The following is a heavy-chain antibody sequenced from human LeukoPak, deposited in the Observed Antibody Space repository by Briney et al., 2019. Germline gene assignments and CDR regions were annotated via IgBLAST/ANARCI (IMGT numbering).Heavy chain of an antibody. J-gene: IGHJ5*01. Sequence: GESLKISWKGSGYSFASYWSGWVRQMPGKGLEWMGIIYPGDSDTRYSPSFQGQVTISADKSISTAYLQCSSLKASDTAMYYCARLGEAATPWFDSWGQGTLVTASS. CDR2: IYPGDSDT. V-gene: IGHV5-51*01. CDR1: GYSFASYW. CDR3: ARLGEAATPWFDS. D-gene: IGHD2-15*01.